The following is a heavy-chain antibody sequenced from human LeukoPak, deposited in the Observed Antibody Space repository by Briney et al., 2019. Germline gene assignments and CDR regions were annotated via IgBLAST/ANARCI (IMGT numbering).Heavy chain of an antibody. Sequence: GGSLRLSCAASGFTFSSYWMSWVRQAPGKGLEWVALIKQDGGENYYLDSVKGRFTISRDNAKNSLYLQMSSLRAEDTAVYFCTRVTIDYYSNIPFHHCGQGTLVTVSS. CDR3: TRVTIDYYSNIPFHH. CDR1: GFTFSSYW. V-gene: IGHV3-7*01. D-gene: IGHD2/OR15-2a*01. J-gene: IGHJ1*01. CDR2: IKQDGGEN.